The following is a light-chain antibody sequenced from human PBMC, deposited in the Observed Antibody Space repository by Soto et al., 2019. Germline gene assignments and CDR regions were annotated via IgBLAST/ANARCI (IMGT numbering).Light chain of an antibody. V-gene: IGLV2-14*01. CDR1: NTDIGGYNY. Sequence: HSALTQPASVSGSPGQSITISCTGTNTDIGGYNYISWYQHYPGKAPKLMIYEVTNRPSGVSSRFSGSKSGNTASLTISGLQAADESDYYCCSYTSSNTWVFGGGTKVTVL. J-gene: IGLJ3*02. CDR3: CSYTSSNTWV. CDR2: EVT.